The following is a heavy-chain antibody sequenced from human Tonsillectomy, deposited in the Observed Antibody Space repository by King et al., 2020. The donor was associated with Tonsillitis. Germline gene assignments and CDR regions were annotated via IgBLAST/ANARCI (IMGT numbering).Heavy chain of an antibody. CDR2: IYCVDAS. CDR1: GFSLSTNGGG. Sequence: TLKESCPTLVKHAQTLTLTCIFSGFSLSTNGGGVVWIRHPPVKSQEWLARIYCVDASVYCPPLKNRLTVTKDHAQNQVVLTMTNMDPVDTATYYCAVGKEYCSKTSCYQFDNWGQGTLVTVSS. CDR3: AVGKEYCSKTSCYQFDN. D-gene: IGHD2-2*01. J-gene: IGHJ4*02. V-gene: IGHV2-5*02.